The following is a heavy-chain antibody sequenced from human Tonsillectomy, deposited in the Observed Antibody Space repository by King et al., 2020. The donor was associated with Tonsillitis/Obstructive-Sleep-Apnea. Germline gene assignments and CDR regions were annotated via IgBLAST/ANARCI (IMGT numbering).Heavy chain of an antibody. V-gene: IGHV1-69*10. J-gene: IGHJ6*02. CDR2: IIPILAIT. CDR1: GGTFSSYA. D-gene: IGHD4/OR15-4a*01. Sequence: QLVQSGAEVKKPGSSVKVSCKASGGTFSSYAISWVRQAPGQGLEWMGAIIPILAITNYAQKFQGRVTITADKSTSAAYMELSSLTSQDTAVNYCAREVSGANRWYGLDVWGQGTTVTVSS. CDR3: AREVSGANRWYGLDV.